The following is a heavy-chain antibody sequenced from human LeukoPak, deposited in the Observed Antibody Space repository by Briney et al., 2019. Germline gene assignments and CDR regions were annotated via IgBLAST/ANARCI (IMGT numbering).Heavy chain of an antibody. J-gene: IGHJ4*02. CDR1: GYSFSTYW. CDR3: ARVRKQYGSGWYFDF. CDR2: IYPGDSDL. V-gene: IGHV5-51*01. Sequence: GESLKISCKGSGYSFSTYWIGWVRQMPGKGLERMGIIYPGDSDLRYSPSFQGQVTISADKSISTAYLQWSSLKASDTAMYYCARVRKQYGSGWYFDFWGQGTLVTASS. D-gene: IGHD6-19*01.